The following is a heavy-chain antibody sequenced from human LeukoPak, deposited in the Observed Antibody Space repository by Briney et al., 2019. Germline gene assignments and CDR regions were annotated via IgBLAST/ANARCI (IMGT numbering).Heavy chain of an antibody. D-gene: IGHD1-20*01. CDR3: AREDISGIY. V-gene: IGHV4-4*07. CDR2: TSTSGST. CDR1: GGSISTYY. J-gene: IGHJ4*02. Sequence: PSETLSLTCTVSGGSISTYYWTWIRQPAGKGLEWIGRTSTSGSTNYSPSLKSRITMSLDMSKNQFSLKLTSVTAADTAVYYCAREDISGIYWGQETLVTVSS.